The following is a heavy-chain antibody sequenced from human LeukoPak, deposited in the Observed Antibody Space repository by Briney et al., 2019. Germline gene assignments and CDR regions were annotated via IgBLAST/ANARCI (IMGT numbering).Heavy chain of an antibody. D-gene: IGHD6-19*01. CDR1: GGSISSSSYY. Sequence: SETLSLTCTVSGGSISSSSYYWGWIRQPPGKGLEWIGSIYYSGSTYYNPSLKSRVTISVDTSKNQFSLKLSSVTAADTAVYYCARPKRHSWLGTNYYFDYWGQGTLVTVSS. V-gene: IGHV4-39*07. CDR2: IYYSGST. CDR3: ARPKRHSWLGTNYYFDY. J-gene: IGHJ4*02.